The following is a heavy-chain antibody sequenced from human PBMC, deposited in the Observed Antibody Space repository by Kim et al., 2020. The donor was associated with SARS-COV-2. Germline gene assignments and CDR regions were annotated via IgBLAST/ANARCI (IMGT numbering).Heavy chain of an antibody. J-gene: IGHJ6*02. Sequence: GGSLRLSCAASGFTFDDYAMHWVRQAPGKGLEWVSGISWNSGSIGYADSVKGRFTISRDNAKNSLYLQMNSLRAEDTALYYCAKDLTGATRGGMDVWGQGTTVTVSS. V-gene: IGHV3-9*01. CDR2: ISWNSGSI. CDR3: AKDLTGATRGGMDV. CDR1: GFTFDDYA. D-gene: IGHD3-9*01.